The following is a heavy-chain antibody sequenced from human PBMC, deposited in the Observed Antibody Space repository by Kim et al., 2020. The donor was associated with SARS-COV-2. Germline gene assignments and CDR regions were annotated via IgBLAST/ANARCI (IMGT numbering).Heavy chain of an antibody. V-gene: IGHV1-3*01. CDR1: GYTFTSYA. Sequence: ASVKVSCKASGYTFTSYARHWVRQAPGQRLEWMGWINAGNGNTKYSQKFQGRVTITRDTSASTAYMELSSLRSEDTAVYYCARSGTGVLVGVYWGQGTLVTVSS. D-gene: IGHD1-1*01. CDR2: INAGNGNT. CDR3: ARSGTGVLVGVY. J-gene: IGHJ4*02.